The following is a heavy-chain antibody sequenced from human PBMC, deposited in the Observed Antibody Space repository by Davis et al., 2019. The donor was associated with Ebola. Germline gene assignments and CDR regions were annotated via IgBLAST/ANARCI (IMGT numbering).Heavy chain of an antibody. CDR1: GFTFSSYS. V-gene: IGHV3-9*01. D-gene: IGHD3-10*01. CDR2: ISWNSGSI. Sequence: PGGSLRLSCAASGFTFSSYSMNWVRQAPGKGLEWVSGISWNSGSIGYADSVKGRFTISRDNAKNSLYLQMNSLRAEDTALYYCAKDIAFGELLGYGMDVWGQGTTVTVSS. J-gene: IGHJ6*02. CDR3: AKDIAFGELLGYGMDV.